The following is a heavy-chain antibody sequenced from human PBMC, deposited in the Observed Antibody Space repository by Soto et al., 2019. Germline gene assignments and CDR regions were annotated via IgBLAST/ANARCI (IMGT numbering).Heavy chain of an antibody. D-gene: IGHD3-16*02. CDR2: INPSSGRT. V-gene: IGHV1-46*01. CDR3: ARDTRLGELSP. CDR1: GYTFASYY. Sequence: ASVKVSCKASGYTFASYYMHWVRQAPGQGLEWMGIINPSSGRTSYPQKLQGRVTMTTDTSTSTAYMDLRSLKSDDTAVYYCARDTRLGELSPWGQGTLVTVSS. J-gene: IGHJ5*02.